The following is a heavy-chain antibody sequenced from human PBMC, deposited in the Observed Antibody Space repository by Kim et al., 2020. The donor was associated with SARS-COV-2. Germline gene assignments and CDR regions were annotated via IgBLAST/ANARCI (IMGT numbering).Heavy chain of an antibody. CDR2: IIPIFGTA. CDR3: ARDQGSSWTQHYYYYGMDV. J-gene: IGHJ6*02. V-gene: IGHV1-69*13. Sequence: SVKVSCKASGGTFSSYAISWVRQAPGQGLEWMGGIIPIFGTANYAQKFQGRVTITADESTSTAYMELSSLRSEDTAVYYCARDQGSSWTQHYYYYGMDVWGQGTTVTVSS. D-gene: IGHD6-13*01. CDR1: GGTFSSYA.